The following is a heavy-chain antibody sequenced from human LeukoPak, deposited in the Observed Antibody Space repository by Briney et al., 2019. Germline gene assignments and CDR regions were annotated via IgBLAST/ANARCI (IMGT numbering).Heavy chain of an antibody. V-gene: IGHV1-3*01. D-gene: IGHD6-13*01. Sequence: ASVKVSCKASGYTFTSYAMHWVRQAPGQRLEWMGWTNAGNGNTEYSQKFQGRVTITRDTSASTAYMELSSLRSEDTAVYYCARDLIDTSSWYPIPSDAFDIWGQGTMVTVSS. CDR2: TNAGNGNT. CDR3: ARDLIDTSSWYPIPSDAFDI. CDR1: GYTFTSYA. J-gene: IGHJ3*02.